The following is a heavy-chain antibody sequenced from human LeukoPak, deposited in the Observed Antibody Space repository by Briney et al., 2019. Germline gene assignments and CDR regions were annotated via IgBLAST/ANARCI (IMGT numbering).Heavy chain of an antibody. V-gene: IGHV4-59*01. Sequence: KPSETLSLTCTVSGGSISSYYWSWIRQPPGKGLEWIGYIYYSGSTNYNPSLKSRVTISVDTSKNQFSLKLSSVTAADTAVYYCARDQYYDVSTYYEIDYWGQGTLVTVSS. CDR3: ARDQYYDVSTYYEIDY. D-gene: IGHD3-22*01. CDR2: IYYSGST. CDR1: GGSISSYY. J-gene: IGHJ4*02.